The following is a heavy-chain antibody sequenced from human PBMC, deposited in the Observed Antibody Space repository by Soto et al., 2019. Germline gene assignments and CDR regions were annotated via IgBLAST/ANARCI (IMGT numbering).Heavy chain of an antibody. V-gene: IGHV3-33*01. J-gene: IGHJ3*02. CDR2: ILYDGSNK. CDR1: GFIFSSYG. CDR3: ARDGDDYGDYQPGALVI. Sequence: QVQLVESGGGVVQPGRSLRLSCAASGFIFSSYGMHWVRQAPGKGLEWVAVILYDGSNKYYADSVKGRFTISRDNSKNTLYLQMNSLRAEDTAVYYCARDGDDYGDYQPGALVIWGQGTMVTVSS. D-gene: IGHD4-17*01.